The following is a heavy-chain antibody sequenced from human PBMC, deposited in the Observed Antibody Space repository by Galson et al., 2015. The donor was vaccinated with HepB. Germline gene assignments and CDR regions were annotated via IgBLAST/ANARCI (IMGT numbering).Heavy chain of an antibody. CDR2: ISYDGSNK. CDR3: ARHGGSERSFDI. J-gene: IGHJ3*02. V-gene: IGHV3-30-3*01. D-gene: IGHD1-26*01. CDR1: GFTFSSYA. Sequence: SLRLSCAASGFTFSSYAMHWVRQAPGKGLEWVAVISYDGSNKYYADSVKGRFTISRDNSKNTLYLQMNSLRAEDTAVYYCARHGGSERSFDIWGQGTMVTVSS.